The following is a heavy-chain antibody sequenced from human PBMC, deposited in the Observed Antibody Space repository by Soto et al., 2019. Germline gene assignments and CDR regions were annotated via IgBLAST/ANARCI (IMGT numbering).Heavy chain of an antibody. D-gene: IGHD2-15*01. J-gene: IGHJ5*02. CDR3: ARDASNRGYSDL. V-gene: IGHV1-18*01. CDR1: LYSFTTYA. CDR2: INTYNGKT. Sequence: QVQLVQSRAEVEKPGASFKVSCRASLYSFTTYAINWVRQAPGQAPEWVGRINTYNGKTNFAQRLQDRVTLTRDTATNTAYMELRRLTSDDTGVYFCARDASNRGYSDLWVQGTLVTVSS.